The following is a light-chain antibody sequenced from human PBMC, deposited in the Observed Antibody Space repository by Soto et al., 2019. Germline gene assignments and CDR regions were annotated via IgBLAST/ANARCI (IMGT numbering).Light chain of an antibody. J-gene: IGLJ3*02. CDR3: SSYTSSSTGV. Sequence: QSVLTQPASVSGSPGPSIAISCTGTSSDVGGYNYVSWYQQHPGKTPNLMIYDVSNRPSGVSNRFSGSKSGNTASLTISGLQAEDEADYYCSSYTSSSTGVFGGGTKVTVL. CDR2: DVS. V-gene: IGLV2-14*01. CDR1: SSDVGGYNY.